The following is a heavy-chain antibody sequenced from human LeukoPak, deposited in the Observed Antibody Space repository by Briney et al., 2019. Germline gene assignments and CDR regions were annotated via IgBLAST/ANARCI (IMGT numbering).Heavy chain of an antibody. Sequence: NPSETLSLTCSVYGGSFSGYYWSWIRQPTGKGLEWIGEINHSGSTNYNPSLKSRVTISVDTSKNQFSLKLSSVTAADTAVYYCARGSAIFGVVLTYMDVWGKGTTVTVSS. V-gene: IGHV4-34*01. CDR1: GGSFSGYY. D-gene: IGHD3-3*01. CDR3: ARGSAIFGVVLTYMDV. J-gene: IGHJ6*03. CDR2: INHSGST.